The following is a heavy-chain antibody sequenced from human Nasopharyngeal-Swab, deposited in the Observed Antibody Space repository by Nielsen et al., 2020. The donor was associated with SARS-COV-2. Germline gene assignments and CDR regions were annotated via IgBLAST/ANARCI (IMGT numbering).Heavy chain of an antibody. J-gene: IGHJ6*02. V-gene: IGHV3-11*05. CDR1: GFTFSDYY. D-gene: IGHD6-19*01. CDR2: ISSSSSYT. CDR3: ARGDRIAVAGTFSLTDYYYGMDV. Sequence: GESLKISCAASGFTFSDYYMSWIRQAPGKGLEWVSYISSSSSYTNYADSVKGRFAIFRDNAKNSLYLQMNSLRAEDTAVYYCARGDRIAVAGTFSLTDYYYGMDVWGQGTTVTVSS.